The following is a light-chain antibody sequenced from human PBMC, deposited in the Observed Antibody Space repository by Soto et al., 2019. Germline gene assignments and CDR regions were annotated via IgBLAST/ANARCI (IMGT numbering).Light chain of an antibody. J-gene: IGKJ4*01. CDR2: GAS. Sequence: EIVLTQSPGTLSLSPGKGATSSCRASKSLSSGFLAGYQQKPGQAPRLLIYGASSRATGIPDRFSGSGSGTDFTLTISRLEPEDFTVYYCQQYFSSPFTFGGGTKVEIK. V-gene: IGKV3-20*01. CDR1: KSLSSGF. CDR3: QQYFSSPFT.